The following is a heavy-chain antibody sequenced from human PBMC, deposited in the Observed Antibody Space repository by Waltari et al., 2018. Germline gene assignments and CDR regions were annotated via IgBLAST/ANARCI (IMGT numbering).Heavy chain of an antibody. Sequence: EVQLVESGGGLVQTGGSLRVSCAASGLTLSRHWMHWVRQAPGKGPVWVARMNADATSTTYADSVKGLFTISRDNAKNTLYLQMYSLRAEDTAVYYCVGSTVTLACDIWGQGTMVTVSS. J-gene: IGHJ3*02. V-gene: IGHV3-74*01. CDR2: MNADATST. CDR1: GLTLSRHW. CDR3: VGSTVTLACDI. D-gene: IGHD4-17*01.